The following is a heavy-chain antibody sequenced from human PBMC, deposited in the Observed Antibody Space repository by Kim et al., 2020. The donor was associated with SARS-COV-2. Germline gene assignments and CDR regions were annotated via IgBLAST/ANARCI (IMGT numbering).Heavy chain of an antibody. Sequence: GGSLRLSCAASGFTFSSYSMNWVRQAPGKGLEWVSSISSSSSYIYYADSVKGRFTISRDNAKNSLYLQMNSLRAEDTAVYYCASSRNSGFGAFDIWGQGTMVTVSS. CDR3: ASSRNSGFGAFDI. CDR1: GFTFSSYS. V-gene: IGHV3-21*01. J-gene: IGHJ3*02. CDR2: ISSSSSYI. D-gene: IGHD3-22*01.